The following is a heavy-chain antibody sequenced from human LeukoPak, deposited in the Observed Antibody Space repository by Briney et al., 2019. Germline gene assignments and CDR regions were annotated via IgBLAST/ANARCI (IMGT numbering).Heavy chain of an antibody. CDR1: GFTFSSYA. CDR3: AKDRRRGSSGYDVSNWFDP. J-gene: IGHJ5*02. CDR2: ISGSGGST. Sequence: PGGSLRLSCAASGFTFSSYAMSWVRQAPGKGLEWVSAISGSGGSTYYADSVKGRFTISRDNSKNTLYLQMNSLRAEDTAVYYCAKDRRRGSSGYDVSNWFDPWGQGTLVTVSS. D-gene: IGHD5-12*01. V-gene: IGHV3-23*01.